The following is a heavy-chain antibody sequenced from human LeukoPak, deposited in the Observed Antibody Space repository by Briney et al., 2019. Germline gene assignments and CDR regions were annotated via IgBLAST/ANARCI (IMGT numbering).Heavy chain of an antibody. CDR2: ISSSGTTI. CDR3: ARTYCSSTSCLIDY. D-gene: IGHD2-2*01. V-gene: IGHV3-48*03. CDR1: GFTFSSYE. J-gene: IGHJ4*02. Sequence: GGSLRLSCAASGFTFSSYEMNWVRQAPGKGLEWVSYISSSGTTIYYADSVKGRFTISRDNAKNSPYLQMTSLRAEDTAVYYCARTYCSSTSCLIDYWGQGTLVTVSS.